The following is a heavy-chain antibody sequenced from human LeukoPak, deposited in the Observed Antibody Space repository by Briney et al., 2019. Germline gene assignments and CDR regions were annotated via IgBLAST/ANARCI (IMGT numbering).Heavy chain of an antibody. Sequence: PSETLSLTCTVSGGSINNFYWSWIRQPPGKGLEWIGYIYYSGSTNYNPSLKSRVTISVDTSKNQFSLKLSSVTAADTAVYYCAREVVAAAGTVDYWGQGTLVTVSS. J-gene: IGHJ4*02. V-gene: IGHV4-59*01. CDR3: AREVVAAAGTVDY. D-gene: IGHD6-13*01. CDR2: IYYSGST. CDR1: GGSINNFY.